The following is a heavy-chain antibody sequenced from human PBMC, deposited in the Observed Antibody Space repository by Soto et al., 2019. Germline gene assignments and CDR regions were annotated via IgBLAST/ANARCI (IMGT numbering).Heavy chain of an antibody. CDR1: GYTFSSYT. D-gene: IGHD3-10*01. CDR2: INAGNGDA. Sequence: ASVKVSCKASGYTFSSYTLHWVRQAPGQRLEWMGWINAGNGDAKYSQKFQGRVTITRDTSANSAYMELSSLRSEDTAVYYCARFVRRGLTLNSSFDPWGQGTLVTVSS. CDR3: ARFVRRGLTLNSSFDP. J-gene: IGHJ5*02. V-gene: IGHV1-3*01.